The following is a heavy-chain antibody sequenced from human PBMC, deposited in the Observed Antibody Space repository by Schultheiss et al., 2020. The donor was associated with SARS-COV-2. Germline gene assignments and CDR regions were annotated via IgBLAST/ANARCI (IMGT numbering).Heavy chain of an antibody. V-gene: IGHV3-21*01. J-gene: IGHJ4*02. CDR2: IRSSGRDI. D-gene: IGHD2-2*02. Sequence: GGSLRLSCAASGFTFSTYNMHWVRQAPGKGLEFVASIRSSGRDIYYADSMEGRFTVSRDNANNSLYLQMHSLRAEDTAVYYCARDSPYCSSTSCYIDYWGQGTLVTVSS. CDR3: ARDSPYCSSTSCYIDY. CDR1: GFTFSTYN.